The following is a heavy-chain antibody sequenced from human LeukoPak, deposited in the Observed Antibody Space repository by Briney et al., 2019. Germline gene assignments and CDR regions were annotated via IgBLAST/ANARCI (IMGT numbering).Heavy chain of an antibody. Sequence: GGSLRLSCAASGFTFRSCAMSWVRPAPGKGLEGVSAISGSGGNTYYADSVKGRFTISRDNSKNTLYLQMNSLRAEDTAVYYCANDRPHPSAEPTNFDNWGQGTLVTV. CDR3: ANDRPHPSAEPTNFDN. CDR2: ISGSGGNT. CDR1: GFTFRSCA. V-gene: IGHV3-23*01. J-gene: IGHJ4*02. D-gene: IGHD1-14*01.